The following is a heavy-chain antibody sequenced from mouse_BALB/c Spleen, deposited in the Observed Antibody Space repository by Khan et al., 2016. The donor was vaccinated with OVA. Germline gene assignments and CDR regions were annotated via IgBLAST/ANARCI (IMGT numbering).Heavy chain of an antibody. J-gene: IGHJ3*01. CDR1: GYTFTSYV. Sequence: GQRQQSGPELVKPGASVKMSCKASGYTFTSYVMHWVKQKPGQGLEWIGYINPYNDGTKYNEKFKGKATLTSDKSSSTAYMELSSLTSEDSAVYYCARRDYFGSSSFAYWGQGTLVTVSA. CDR3: ARRDYFGSSSFAY. CDR2: INPYNDGT. V-gene: IGHV1S136*01. D-gene: IGHD1-1*01.